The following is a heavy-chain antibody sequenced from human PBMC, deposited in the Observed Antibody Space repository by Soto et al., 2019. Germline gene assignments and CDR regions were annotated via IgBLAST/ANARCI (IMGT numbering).Heavy chain of an antibody. Sequence: VESLTVSYQGSGYTFTGHWISWVRQMPGKGLEWMGRIDPSDSYTDYSPTVQGHATMSADKSINTAYLQWSSLQASDPAVYYCARHTGYDSSLEYWGQRTLVPVSS. CDR3: ARHTGYDSSLEY. D-gene: IGHD5-12*01. CDR1: GYTFTGHW. V-gene: IGHV5-10-1*01. J-gene: IGHJ4*02. CDR2: IDPSDSYT.